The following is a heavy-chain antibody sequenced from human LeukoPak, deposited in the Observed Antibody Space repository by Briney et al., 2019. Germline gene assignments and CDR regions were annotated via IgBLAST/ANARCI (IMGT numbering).Heavy chain of an antibody. J-gene: IGHJ5*02. CDR2: INHSGST. V-gene: IGHV4-34*01. CDR3: ARGEGFWFDP. Sequence: PSETLSLTSAVYGGSFSGYYWSWIRQPPGKGLEWIGEINHSGSTNYNPSLKSRVTISVDTSKNQFPLKLSSVTAADTAVYYCARGEGFWFDPWGQGTLVTVSS. CDR1: GGSFSGYY.